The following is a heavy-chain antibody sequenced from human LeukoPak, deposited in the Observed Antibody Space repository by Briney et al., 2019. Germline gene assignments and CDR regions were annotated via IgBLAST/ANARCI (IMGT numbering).Heavy chain of an antibody. D-gene: IGHD5-24*01. V-gene: IGHV3-74*01. Sequence: GSLRLSCAASGFTFSSYAMSWVRQAPGKGLVWVSRINSDGSSTSYADSVKGRFTISRDNAKNTLYLQMNSLRAEDTAVYYCARALPYEVEMATIDYWGQGTLVTVSS. J-gene: IGHJ4*02. CDR2: INSDGSST. CDR3: ARALPYEVEMATIDY. CDR1: GFTFSSYA.